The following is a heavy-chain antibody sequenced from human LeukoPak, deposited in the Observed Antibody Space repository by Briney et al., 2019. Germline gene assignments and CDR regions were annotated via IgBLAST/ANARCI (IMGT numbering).Heavy chain of an antibody. Sequence: GGSLRLSCAASGFXFSSYAMHWVRQAPGKGLEWVALKSYDGSNKYYADSVKGRFTISRDNSKNTLYLQMNSLRAEDTAVYYCAKGYGFDSSGSEHYFENWGQGILVTVSS. V-gene: IGHV3-30-3*01. CDR2: KSYDGSNK. J-gene: IGHJ4*02. CDR3: AKGYGFDSSGSEHYFEN. CDR1: GFXFSSYA. D-gene: IGHD3-22*01.